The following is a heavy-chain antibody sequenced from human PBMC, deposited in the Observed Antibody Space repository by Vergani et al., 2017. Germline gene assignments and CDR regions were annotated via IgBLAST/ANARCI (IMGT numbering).Heavy chain of an antibody. CDR1: GGTFSSNS. CDR3: ARSSGYYSYYFDF. D-gene: IGHD3-22*01. V-gene: IGHV1-69*13. CDR2: IIPIFGTT. J-gene: IGHJ4*02. Sequence: QGQLAQSGAEVKKPGSSVKVPCKASGGTFSSNSISWVRQAPGQGVEWMGRIIPIFGTTSYAQKFQGRVTLLADESTSTAYMELSSLRSEDTAVYYCARSSGYYSYYFDFWGQGTLVTVSS.